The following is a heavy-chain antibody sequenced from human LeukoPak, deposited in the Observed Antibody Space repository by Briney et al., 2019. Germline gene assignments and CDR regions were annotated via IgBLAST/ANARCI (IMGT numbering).Heavy chain of an antibody. V-gene: IGHV4-59*01. Sequence: SETPPLTCTVSGGSISSYYWSWIRQPPGKGLEWIGYIYYSGSTNYNPSLKSRVTISVDTSRNQFSLKLSSVTAADTAVYYCARDSSGRPLDYWGQGTLVTVSS. CDR1: GGSISSYY. D-gene: IGHD6-19*01. CDR2: IYYSGST. J-gene: IGHJ4*02. CDR3: ARDSSGRPLDY.